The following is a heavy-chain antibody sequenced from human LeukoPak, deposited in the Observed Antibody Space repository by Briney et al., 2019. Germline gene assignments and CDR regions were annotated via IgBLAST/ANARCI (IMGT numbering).Heavy chain of an antibody. D-gene: IGHD4-23*01. Sequence: ASVQVSCKASGYTFTGYFMHWVRQAPGQGLEWMGWINPNSGGTKYAQKFQGRVTMTRDKSITTAYMELSRLTSDDTAVYYCARGRGAATTVVTATLDDYWGQGTLVTVS. CDR2: INPNSGGT. CDR3: ARGRGAATTVVTATLDDY. J-gene: IGHJ4*02. V-gene: IGHV1-2*02. CDR1: GYTFTGYF.